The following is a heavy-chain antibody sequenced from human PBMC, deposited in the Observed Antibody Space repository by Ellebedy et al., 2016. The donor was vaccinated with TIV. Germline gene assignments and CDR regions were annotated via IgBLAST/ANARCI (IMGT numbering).Heavy chain of an antibody. CDR1: GGTFSSYA. J-gene: IGHJ5*02. V-gene: IGHV1-69*13. Sequence: ASVKVSCKASGGTFSSYAISWVRQAPGQGLEWMGGIIPIFGTANYAQKFQGRVTITADESTSTAYMELSSLRSEDTAVYYCASLVSGWFGFDPWGQGTLVTVSS. D-gene: IGHD3-10*01. CDR3: ASLVSGWFGFDP. CDR2: IIPIFGTA.